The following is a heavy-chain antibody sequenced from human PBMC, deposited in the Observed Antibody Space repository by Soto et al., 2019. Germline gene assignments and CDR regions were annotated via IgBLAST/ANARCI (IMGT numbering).Heavy chain of an antibody. D-gene: IGHD5-12*01. CDR3: TRGRYRTDGYNTYPDY. CDR1: GFIFGDHG. J-gene: IGHJ4*02. Sequence: HPGGSLRLSCTGSGFIFGDHGINWFRRAPGKGLEWVSFIRTKTYGGTMHYAASVKGRFTISRDDSRSIAYLQMDSLTTDDTAVYYCTRGRYRTDGYNTYPDYWGQGTLVTVSS. V-gene: IGHV3-49*03. CDR2: IRTKTYGGTM.